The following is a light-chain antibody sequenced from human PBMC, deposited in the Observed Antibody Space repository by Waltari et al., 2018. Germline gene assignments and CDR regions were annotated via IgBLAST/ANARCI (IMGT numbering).Light chain of an antibody. Sequence: DIQMTQSPSSLSASVGDRVTITCRASQGVTNDLAWYQQKPGETPKLLIYEASSLQSGIPSRFSGSGSGTDFTLTMSSLQSEDFATYYCQHYNSAPFTFGGGTKVEI. CDR2: EAS. CDR3: QHYNSAPFT. V-gene: IGKV1-27*01. CDR1: QGVTND. J-gene: IGKJ4*01.